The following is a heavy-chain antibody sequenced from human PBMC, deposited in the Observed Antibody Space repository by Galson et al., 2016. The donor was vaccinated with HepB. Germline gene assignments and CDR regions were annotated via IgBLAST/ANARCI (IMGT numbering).Heavy chain of an antibody. CDR2: IIPIFGTP. CDR3: VGRGSYDAFDI. J-gene: IGHJ3*02. D-gene: IGHD5-12*01. Sequence: SVKVSCKASGGTFSNYAITWVRQAPGQGLEWMGGIIPIFGTPNYARKLQGRVTIIADESTSTAYMELRSLRFDDTAVYYCVGRGSYDAFDIWGQGTRVTVSS. CDR1: GGTFSNYA. V-gene: IGHV1-69*13.